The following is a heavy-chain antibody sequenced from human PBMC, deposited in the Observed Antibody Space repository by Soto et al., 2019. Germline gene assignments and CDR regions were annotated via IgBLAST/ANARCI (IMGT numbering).Heavy chain of an antibody. CDR1: GFTFSSYA. Sequence: EEQLLESGGGLAQPGGSLRLSCAASGFTFSSYAMSWVRQTPGKGLEWVSTISGSGGSTFYADSVKGRFTISRDNSKNTLYLQMNSLSAEDTAVYYCAKWNAIFGVVNNDDHYGIDVWGQGTTVTVSS. CDR2: ISGSGGST. D-gene: IGHD3-3*01. CDR3: AKWNAIFGVVNNDDHYGIDV. V-gene: IGHV3-23*01. J-gene: IGHJ6*02.